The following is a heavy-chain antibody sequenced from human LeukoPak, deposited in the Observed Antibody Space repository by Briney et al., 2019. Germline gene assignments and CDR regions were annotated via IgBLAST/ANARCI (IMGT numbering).Heavy chain of an antibody. CDR1: GGSIYGHY. Sequence: SETLSLTCTVSGGSIYGHYGNWVRHSPRKGLGWIGYVYYTGSATNNTSPQSRITISVDMSKNQFSLRLRSVAAADAAEYYCARGSLSGCCDFESWGKGTLVTVSS. V-gene: IGHV4-59*11. CDR3: ARGSLSGCCDFES. D-gene: IGHD6-19*01. CDR2: VYYTGSA. J-gene: IGHJ4*02.